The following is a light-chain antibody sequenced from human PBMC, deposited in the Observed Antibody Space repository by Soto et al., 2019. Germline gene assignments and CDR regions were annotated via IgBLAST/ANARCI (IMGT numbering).Light chain of an antibody. V-gene: IGLV2-14*01. CDR2: EVT. J-gene: IGLJ1*01. CDR3: SSYTSTNTPYV. Sequence: SALTQPASVSGSPGQSITISYPGSSSDVGAYNFVSWYQHHPGRAPKLILYEVTTRPSGVSSRFSGSKSGNTASLTISGLQADDEATYYCSSYTSTNTPYVFGTGTKGTVL. CDR1: SSDVGAYNF.